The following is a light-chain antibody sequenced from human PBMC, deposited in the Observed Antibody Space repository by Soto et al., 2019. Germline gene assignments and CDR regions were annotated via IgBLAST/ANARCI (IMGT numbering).Light chain of an antibody. J-gene: IGKJ1*01. CDR2: AAS. CDR1: QSISSW. CDR3: HQYGSALKWT. V-gene: IGKV1-5*01. Sequence: DIQMTQSPSTLSASVGDRVTITCLASQSISSWLAWYQQKPGKAPKLLIYAASSLQSGVPSRFSGSGSGTDFTLTISRLEPEDSAVYYCHQYGSALKWTFGQGTKVDI.